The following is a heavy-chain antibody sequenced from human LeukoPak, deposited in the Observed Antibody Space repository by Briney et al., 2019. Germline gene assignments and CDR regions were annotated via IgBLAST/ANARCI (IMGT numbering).Heavy chain of an antibody. CDR2: INQDGRDK. CDR1: GFTFSSDW. V-gene: IGHV3-7*01. Sequence: GGSLGLSCAASGFTFSSDWMSWVREAPGKGLEWVANINQDGRDKSYVDSVRGRFTVSRDNARNSLYLQMNSLRAEDTAMYYCAGGAGYWGQGTLVTVSS. CDR3: AGGAGY. J-gene: IGHJ4*02.